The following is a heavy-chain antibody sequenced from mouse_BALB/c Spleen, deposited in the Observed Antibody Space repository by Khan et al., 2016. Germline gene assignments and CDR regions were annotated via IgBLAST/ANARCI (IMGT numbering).Heavy chain of an antibody. Sequence: EVQLQESGGGLVQPGGSMKLSCAASGFTFSDAWMDWVRQSPEKGLEWVAEIRSKANNHATYYAESVKGRFTLSRDDSRGRVYLQMNSLRAEDTGISDCTTKYYDYAMDYWGRGTSVTVSA. CDR2: IRSKANNHAT. CDR3: TTKYYDYAMDY. V-gene: IGHV6-6*01. J-gene: IGHJ4*01. CDR1: GFTFSDAW. D-gene: IGHD1-1*01.